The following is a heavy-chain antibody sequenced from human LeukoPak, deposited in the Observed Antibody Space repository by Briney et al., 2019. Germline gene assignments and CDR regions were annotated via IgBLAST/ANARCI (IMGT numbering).Heavy chain of an antibody. V-gene: IGHV3-30*18. CDR1: GFIFNNYG. CDR3: AKDWAPYCGGDCYFNY. J-gene: IGHJ4*02. D-gene: IGHD2-21*02. Sequence: GRSLRLSCAASGFIFNNYGMLWVRQAPGKGLEWVAVISYDGSNKNYADSVKGRFTISRDSSKNTVYLQMNSLRVEDTAVYYCAKDWAPYCGGDCYFNYWGQGTLVTVSS. CDR2: ISYDGSNK.